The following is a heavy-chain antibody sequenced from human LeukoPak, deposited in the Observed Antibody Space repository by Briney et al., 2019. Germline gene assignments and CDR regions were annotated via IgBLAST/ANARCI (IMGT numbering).Heavy chain of an antibody. CDR1: GGSISNYY. V-gene: IGHV4-59*08. J-gene: IGHJ4*02. Sequence: PSETLSLTCTVSGGSISNYYWSWIRQPPGKGLEWVGYIYYSGNTDYNPSLKSRVTMSVDTSKNQFSLKLRSVTAADTAVYYCARQNDRSHDYWGQGTLVTVSS. CDR3: ARQNDRSHDY. D-gene: IGHD1-1*01. CDR2: IYYSGNT.